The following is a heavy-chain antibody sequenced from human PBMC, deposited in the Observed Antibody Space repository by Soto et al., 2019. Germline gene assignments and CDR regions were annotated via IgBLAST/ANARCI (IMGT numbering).Heavy chain of an antibody. J-gene: IGHJ5*01. CDR1: GFSFSSYA. CDR3: ARDMYSSDYFVKWCES. D-gene: IGHD6-19*01. Sequence: QVRLVESGGGVVQPGRSLRLSCTASGFSFSSYAMYWFRQPPGKGLEWVAVISKDGMNKNYADSVKGRVTVSRDNANYSLELQLKSLRGEDTAMYYCARDMYSSDYFVKWCESWGQGNLVSDSS. CDR2: ISKDGMNK. V-gene: IGHV3-30*04.